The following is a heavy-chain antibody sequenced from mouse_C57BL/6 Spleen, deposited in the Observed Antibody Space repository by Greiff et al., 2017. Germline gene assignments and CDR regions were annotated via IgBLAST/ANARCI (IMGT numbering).Heavy chain of an antibody. V-gene: IGHV1-69*01. D-gene: IGHD1-1*01. CDR1: GYTFTSYW. CDR3: ARSGYYGSSSAWFAY. J-gene: IGHJ3*01. Sequence: QVQLQQPGAELVMPGASVKLSCKASGYTFTSYWMHWVKQRPGQGLEWIGEIDPSDSYTNYNQKFKGKSTLTVDKSSSTAYMQRSSLTSEDSAVYYCARSGYYGSSSAWFAYWGQGTLVTVSA. CDR2: IDPSDSYT.